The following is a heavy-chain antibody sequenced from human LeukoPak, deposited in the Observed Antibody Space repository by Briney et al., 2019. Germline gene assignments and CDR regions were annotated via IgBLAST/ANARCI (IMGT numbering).Heavy chain of an antibody. CDR3: ARDARYCSGRSCYSGYYYYYYMDV. CDR1: GGSISSYY. Sequence: SETLSLTCTVSGGSISSYYWSWIRQPAGKGLEWIGRIYTSGSTSYNPSLKSRVTISVDKSKNQFSLKLSSVTAADTAVYYCARDARYCSGRSCYSGYYYYYYMDVWGKGTTVTVSS. CDR2: IYTSGST. J-gene: IGHJ6*03. D-gene: IGHD2-15*01. V-gene: IGHV4-4*07.